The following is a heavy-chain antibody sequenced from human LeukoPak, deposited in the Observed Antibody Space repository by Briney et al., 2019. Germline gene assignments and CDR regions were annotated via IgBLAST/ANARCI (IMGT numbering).Heavy chain of an antibody. CDR2: IRYDGSNK. Sequence: GGSLRLSCAASGFTFSSYGMHWVRQAPGKGLEWVAFIRYDGSNKYYADSVKGRFTISRDNSKNTLYLQMNSLRAEDTAVYYCAKDLRMAYYYGSGSLDYWGQGTLVTVSS. CDR1: GFTFSSYG. V-gene: IGHV3-30*02. D-gene: IGHD3-10*01. CDR3: AKDLRMAYYYGSGSLDY. J-gene: IGHJ4*02.